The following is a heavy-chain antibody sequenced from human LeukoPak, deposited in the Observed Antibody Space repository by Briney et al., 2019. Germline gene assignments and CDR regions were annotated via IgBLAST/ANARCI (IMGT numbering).Heavy chain of an antibody. D-gene: IGHD3-10*01. CDR2: LSGSGGGT. V-gene: IGHV3-23*01. CDR3: AKRGVVIRVFLVGLHKEAYYFDS. J-gene: IGHJ4*02. CDR1: GITLSNYG. Sequence: GGSLRLSCAVSGITLSNYGMSWVRQAPGKGLEWVAGLSGSGGGTNYADSVQGRFTISRDNPKNILYLQMNSLRAEDTAVYFCAKRGVVIRVFLVGLHKEAYYFDSWGQGALVTVSS.